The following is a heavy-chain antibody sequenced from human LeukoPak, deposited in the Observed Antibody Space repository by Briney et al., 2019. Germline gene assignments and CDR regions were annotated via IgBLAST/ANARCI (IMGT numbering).Heavy chain of an antibody. J-gene: IGHJ3*02. CDR1: GITFSNYG. CDR3: AREIAVAGTGDFDI. CDR2: VSGSGGET. D-gene: IGHD6-19*01. Sequence: GGSLRLSCVASGITFSNYGMTWIRQAPGKGLEWVSGVSGSGGETDYADSVKGRFTVSRDSARDTVFLQMNSLRAEDTAVYYCAREIAVAGTGDFDIWGQGTMVTVSS. V-gene: IGHV3-23*01.